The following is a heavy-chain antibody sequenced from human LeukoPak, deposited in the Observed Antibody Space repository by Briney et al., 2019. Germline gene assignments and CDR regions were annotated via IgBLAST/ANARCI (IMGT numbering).Heavy chain of an antibody. J-gene: IGHJ5*02. D-gene: IGHD6-13*01. CDR1: GGSISSGGYS. CDR2: IYHSGST. CDR3: ARVTLAQGPTNLLLQQLVTNWFDP. V-gene: IGHV4-30-2*01. Sequence: PSQTLSLTCAVSGGSISSGGYSWSWIRQPPGKGLEWIGYIYHSGSTYYNPSLNSRVTISVDRSKNQFSLKLSSVTAADTAVYYCARVTLAQGPTNLLLQQLVTNWFDPWGQGTLVTVSS.